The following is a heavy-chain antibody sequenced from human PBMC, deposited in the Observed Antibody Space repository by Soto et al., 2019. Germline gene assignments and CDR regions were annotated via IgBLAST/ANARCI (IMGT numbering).Heavy chain of an antibody. CDR2: IKQDGSEK. J-gene: IGHJ4*02. V-gene: IGHV3-7*01. CDR3: ARGGRTGGGH. D-gene: IGHD3-10*01. Sequence: QPCGSMRLSCAASGFTLNIYGVSGVRQAPGKGLEWVANIKQDGSEKYYVDSVKGRFTISRDNAKNSLDLQMNSLRAEDTAVYYCARGGRTGGGHWGQGALVTVSS. CDR1: GFTLNIYG.